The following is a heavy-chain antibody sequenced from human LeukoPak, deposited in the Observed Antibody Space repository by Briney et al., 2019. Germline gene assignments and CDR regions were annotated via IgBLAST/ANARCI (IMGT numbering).Heavy chain of an antibody. CDR1: GFTFSDYW. D-gene: IGHD2-2*01. Sequence: GGSLRLSCAASGFTFSDYWMSWVRQAPGKGLEWVTNIKYDGSDAYYVDSVKGRFPISRDNAKNSVYLQMSSLRAEDTTVFYCARGPFCTSTSCQGFFDYWGQGILVTVSS. CDR2: IKYDGSDA. CDR3: ARGPFCTSTSCQGFFDY. V-gene: IGHV3-7*04. J-gene: IGHJ4*02.